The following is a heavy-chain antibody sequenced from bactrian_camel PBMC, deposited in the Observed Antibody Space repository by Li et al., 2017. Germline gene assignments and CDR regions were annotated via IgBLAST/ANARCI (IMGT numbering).Heavy chain of an antibody. J-gene: IGHJ4*01. CDR1: GNPYSNKC. D-gene: IGHD7*01. Sequence: HVQLVESGGGLVQPGGSLRLSCAASGNPYSNKCMGWFRQAPGKQREGVAAIYTGSGYTYYADSVKGRFTISQDNAKNTLYLQMNSLKPEDTAMYYCATSGGGQNRGQGTQVTVS. CDR3: ATSGGGQN. CDR2: IYTGSGYT. V-gene: IGHV3S54*01.